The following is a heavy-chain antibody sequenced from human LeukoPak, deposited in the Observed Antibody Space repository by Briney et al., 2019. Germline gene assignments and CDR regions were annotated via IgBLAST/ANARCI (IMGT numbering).Heavy chain of an antibody. CDR1: GFTFSDYY. V-gene: IGHV3-11*04. CDR2: ISSSGSTI. Sequence: GGSLRLSCAASGFTFSDYYMSWIRQAPGKGLEWVSYISSSGSTIYYADSVKGRFTISRDNAKNSLYLQMNSLRAEDTAVYYCAREGKYFDFWSGSTYYYSYHMDVWGKGTTVTVSS. D-gene: IGHD3-3*01. CDR3: AREGKYFDFWSGSTYYYSYHMDV. J-gene: IGHJ6*03.